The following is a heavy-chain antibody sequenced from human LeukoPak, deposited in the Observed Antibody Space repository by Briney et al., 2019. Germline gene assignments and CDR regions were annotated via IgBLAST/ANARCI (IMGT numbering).Heavy chain of an antibody. D-gene: IGHD3-10*01. J-gene: IGHJ4*02. V-gene: IGHV3-23*01. CDR3: AKGAQYYYGSGSYSVY. CDR2: ISGSGGST. Sequence: GGSLXXSXXXXXXXFXSYAMSWVRQAPGKGLEWVSAISGSGGSTYYADSVKGRFTISRDNSKNTLYLQMNSLRAEDTAVYYCAKGAQYYYGSGSYSVYWGQGTLVTVSS. CDR1: XXXFXSYA.